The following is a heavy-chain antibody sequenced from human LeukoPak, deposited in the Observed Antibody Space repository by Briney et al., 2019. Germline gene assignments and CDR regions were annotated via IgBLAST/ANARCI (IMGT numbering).Heavy chain of an antibody. D-gene: IGHD3-16*01. V-gene: IGHV1-24*01. CDR1: GYTLTELF. CDR3: ATALGFTTPIDY. J-gene: IGHJ4*02. Sequence: ASVKVSCKVSGYTLTELFMHWVRQAPGKGLEWMGGFDPEDGETIYAQKFQGRVTMTEDTSTDTAYMELSSLRSEDTAVYYCATALGFTTPIDYWGQGTLVTVSS. CDR2: FDPEDGET.